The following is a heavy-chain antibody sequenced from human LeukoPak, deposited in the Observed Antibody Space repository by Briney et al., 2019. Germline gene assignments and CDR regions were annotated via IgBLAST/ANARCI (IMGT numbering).Heavy chain of an antibody. CDR1: GFTFSSYA. Sequence: GGSLRLSCAASGFTFSSYAMHWVRQAPGKGLEWVAVISYDGSNKYYADSVKGRFTISRDNSKNTLYLQMNSLRAEDTAVYYCARDRGVCGVRSSTSCYIFDYWGQGTLVTVSS. CDR2: ISYDGSNK. V-gene: IGHV3-30*01. J-gene: IGHJ4*02. D-gene: IGHD2-2*02. CDR3: ARDRGVCGVRSSTSCYIFDY.